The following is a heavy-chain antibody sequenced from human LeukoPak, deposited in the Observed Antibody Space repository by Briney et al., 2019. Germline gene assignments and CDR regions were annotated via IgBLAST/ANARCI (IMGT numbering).Heavy chain of an antibody. V-gene: IGHV3-33*01. CDR2: IWYDGSNK. Sequence: GGSLRLSCAASGFTFSSYGMHWVRQAPGKGLEWVAVIWYDGSNKYYADFVKGRFTISRDNSKNTLYLQMNSLRAEDTAVYYCAREDTGYFPDYWGQGTLVTVSS. CDR3: AREDTGYFPDY. D-gene: IGHD3-9*01. J-gene: IGHJ4*02. CDR1: GFTFSSYG.